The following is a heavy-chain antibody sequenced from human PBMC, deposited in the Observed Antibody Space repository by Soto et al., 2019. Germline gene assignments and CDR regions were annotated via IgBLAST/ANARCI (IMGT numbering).Heavy chain of an antibody. CDR2: IIPIFGTA. V-gene: IGHV1-69*01. CDR1: GGTFSSYA. J-gene: IGHJ5*02. Sequence: QVQLVQSGAEVKKPGSSVKVSCKASGGTFSSYAISWVRQAPGQGLEWMGGIIPIFGTANYAQKFQGSVTITADESTSTAYMELSSLRSEDTAVYYCARDLPADDGGIYNWFDPWGQGTLVTVSS. D-gene: IGHD6-13*01. CDR3: ARDLPADDGGIYNWFDP.